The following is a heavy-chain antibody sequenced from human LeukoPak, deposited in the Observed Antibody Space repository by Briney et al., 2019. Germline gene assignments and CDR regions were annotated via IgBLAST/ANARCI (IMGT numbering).Heavy chain of an antibody. J-gene: IGHJ6*02. CDR2: ISGSGGST. D-gene: IGHD6-13*01. CDR3: AASSSWSRSYYYYGMDV. V-gene: IGHV3-23*01. Sequence: SGGSLRLSCAGSGFTFSSYAMSGVRQAPGKGLEWVSAISGSGGSTYYADSVKGGFTISRDNSKNTLYLQMNSLRAEDTAVYYCAASSSWSRSYYYYGMDVWGQGTTVTVSS. CDR1: GFTFSSYA.